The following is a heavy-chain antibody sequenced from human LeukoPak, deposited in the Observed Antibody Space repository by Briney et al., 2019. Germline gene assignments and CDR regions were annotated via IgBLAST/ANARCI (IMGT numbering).Heavy chain of an antibody. CDR2: IWYDGSNK. Sequence: AGGSLRLSCAASGFTFSSYGMHWVRQAPGKGLEWVAVIWYDGSNKYYADSVKGRFTISRDNSKNTLYLQMNSLRAEDTAVYYCAKGGHDYRVLPYYYYYMDVWGKGTTVTVSS. CDR1: GFTFSSYG. CDR3: AKGGHDYRVLPYYYYYMDV. V-gene: IGHV3-33*06. D-gene: IGHD4-11*01. J-gene: IGHJ6*03.